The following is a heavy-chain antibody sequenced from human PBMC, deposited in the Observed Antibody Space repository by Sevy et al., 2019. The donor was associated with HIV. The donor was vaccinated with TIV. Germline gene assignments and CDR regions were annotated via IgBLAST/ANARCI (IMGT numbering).Heavy chain of an antibody. Sequence: GGSLRLSCAASGFTFSSYAMSWVRQAPGKGLEWVSAISGSGGSTYYADSVKGRFTISRDKSKNTLYLQMNSLRAEDTAVYYCAKGGSGSYGYYYMDVWGKGTTVTVSS. CDR1: GFTFSSYA. J-gene: IGHJ6*03. V-gene: IGHV3-23*01. CDR3: AKGGSGSYGYYYMDV. CDR2: ISGSGGST. D-gene: IGHD3-10*01.